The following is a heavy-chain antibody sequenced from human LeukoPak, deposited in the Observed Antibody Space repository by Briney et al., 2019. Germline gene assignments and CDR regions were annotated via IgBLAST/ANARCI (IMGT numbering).Heavy chain of an antibody. V-gene: IGHV3-23*01. CDR3: AKDRSQAQYYYDSSGYSPFDY. J-gene: IGHJ4*02. CDR2: ISGSGGST. D-gene: IGHD3-22*01. Sequence: PGGSLRPSCAASGFTFSSYGMSWVRQAPGKGLEWVSAISGSGGSTYYADSVKGRFTISRDNSKNTLYLQMNSLRAEDTAVYYCAKDRSQAQYYYDSSGYSPFDYWGQGTLVTVSS. CDR1: GFTFSSYG.